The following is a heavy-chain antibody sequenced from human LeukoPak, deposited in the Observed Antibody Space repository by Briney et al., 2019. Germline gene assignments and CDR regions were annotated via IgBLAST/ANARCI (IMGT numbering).Heavy chain of an antibody. J-gene: IGHJ3*02. CDR1: GYSFTSYW. CDR3: AKGEDSSGYYFWDGHDAFDI. V-gene: IGHV5-51*01. D-gene: IGHD3-22*01. Sequence: GESLKISCKGSGYSFTSYWIGWVRQMPGKGLEWMGIIYPGDSDTRYSPSFQGQVTISADKSISTAYLQWSSLKASDTAMYYCAKGEDSSGYYFWDGHDAFDIWGQGTMVTVSS. CDR2: IYPGDSDT.